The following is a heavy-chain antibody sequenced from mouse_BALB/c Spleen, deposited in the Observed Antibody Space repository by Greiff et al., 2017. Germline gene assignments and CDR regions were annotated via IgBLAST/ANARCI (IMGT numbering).Heavy chain of an antibody. CDR2: INPSTGYT. D-gene: IGHD2-4*01. CDR1: GYTFTSYW. Sequence: VKLMESGAELAKPGASVKMSCKASGYTFTSYWMHWVKQRPGQGLEWIGYINPSTGYTEYNQKFKDKATLTADKSSSTAYMQLSSLTSEDSAVYYCARGETMINYWGQGTTLTVSS. CDR3: ARGETMINY. V-gene: IGHV1-7*01. J-gene: IGHJ2*01.